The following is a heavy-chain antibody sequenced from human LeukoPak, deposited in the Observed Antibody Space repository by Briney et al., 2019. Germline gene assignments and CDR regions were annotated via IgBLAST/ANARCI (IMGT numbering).Heavy chain of an antibody. V-gene: IGHV3-7*01. CDR1: GFTFSRSW. CDR3: ARSYY. CDR2: INQDGSEE. J-gene: IGHJ4*02. Sequence: GGSLRLSCAASGFTFSRSWMSWVRQAPGKGLVWVASINQDGSEEYYVDSLKGRFTISRDNAKNSLYLQMNSLTAEDTAVYYCARSYYWGQGTLVTVSS.